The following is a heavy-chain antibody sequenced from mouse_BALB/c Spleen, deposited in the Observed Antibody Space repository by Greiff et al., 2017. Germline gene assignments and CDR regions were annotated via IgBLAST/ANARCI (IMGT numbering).Heavy chain of an antibody. V-gene: IGHV2-6-7*01. D-gene: IGHD1-1*01. CDR1: GFSLTGYG. J-gene: IGHJ4*01. CDR3: ARGSYYYGSSSYAMDY. Sequence: VKLVESGPGLVAPSQSLSITCTVSGFSLTGYGVNWVRQPPGKGLEWLGMIWGDGSTDYNSALKSRLSISKDNSKSQVFLKMNSLQTDDTARYYCARGSYYYGSSSYAMDYWGQGTSVTVSS. CDR2: IWGDGST.